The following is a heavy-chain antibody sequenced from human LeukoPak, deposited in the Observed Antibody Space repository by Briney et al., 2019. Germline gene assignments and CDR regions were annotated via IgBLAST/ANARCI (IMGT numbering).Heavy chain of an antibody. V-gene: IGHV1-69*04. CDR2: IIPILGIA. Sequence: ASVKVSCKASGGTFSSYAISWVRQAPGQGLEWMERIIPILGIANYAQKFQGRVTITADKSTSTAYMELSSLRSEDTAVYYCARDDYKPISYYYYGMDVWGQGTTVTVSS. CDR3: ARDDYKPISYYYYGMDV. D-gene: IGHD4-4*01. J-gene: IGHJ6*02. CDR1: GGTFSSYA.